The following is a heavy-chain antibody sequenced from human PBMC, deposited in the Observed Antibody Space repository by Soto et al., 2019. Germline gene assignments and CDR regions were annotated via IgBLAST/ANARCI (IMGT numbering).Heavy chain of an antibody. CDR1: GGSISSYY. Sequence: TLSLTCTVSGGSISSYYWSWIRPPPGKGLEWIGYIYYSGSTNYNPSLKSRVTISVDTSKNQFSLKLSSVTAADTAVYYCARDDGSGSYPPPGAFDIWGQGTMVTVSS. V-gene: IGHV4-59*01. J-gene: IGHJ3*02. CDR2: IYYSGST. CDR3: ARDDGSGSYPPPGAFDI. D-gene: IGHD3-10*01.